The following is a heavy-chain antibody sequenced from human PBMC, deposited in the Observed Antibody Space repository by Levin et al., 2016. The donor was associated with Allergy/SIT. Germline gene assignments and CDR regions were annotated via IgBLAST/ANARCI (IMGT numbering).Heavy chain of an antibody. CDR2: IIPMFGIA. CDR3: ATHHLEGPFDY. D-gene: IGHD3-3*01. Sequence: SVKVSCKASGGTFSSYAISWVRQAPGQGLEWMGRIIPMFGIANYAQKFQGRVTITADKSTSTPYMDLSSLRSEDTAVYYCATHHLEGPFDYWGQGTLVTVSS. V-gene: IGHV1-69*04. J-gene: IGHJ4*02. CDR1: GGTFSSYA.